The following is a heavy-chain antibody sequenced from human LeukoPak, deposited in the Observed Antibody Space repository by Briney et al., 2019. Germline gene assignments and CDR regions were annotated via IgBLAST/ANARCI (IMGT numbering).Heavy chain of an antibody. D-gene: IGHD2-2*03. Sequence: SETLSLTCTVSGDSFSSYYWSCIRQPPGKGLEWIGYIYYSGSTNHNPSLKSRVTISVDRTKKQFSLKLSSVTAADTAVYYCARDGYCSSTSCYFDYWGQGTLVTVSS. V-gene: IGHV4-59*01. CDR2: IYYSGST. CDR3: ARDGYCSSTSCYFDY. CDR1: GDSFSSYY. J-gene: IGHJ4*02.